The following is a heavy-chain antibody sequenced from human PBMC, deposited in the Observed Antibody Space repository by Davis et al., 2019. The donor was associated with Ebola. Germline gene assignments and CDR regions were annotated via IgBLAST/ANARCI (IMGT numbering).Heavy chain of an antibody. CDR1: GFTFSSYA. CDR2: ISSSSSYI. CDR3: ARAFGTRYYYGMDV. V-gene: IGHV3-21*01. D-gene: IGHD1-1*01. J-gene: IGHJ6*02. Sequence: PGGSLRLSCAASGFTFSSYAMSWVRQAPGKGLEWVSSISSSSSYIYYADSVKGRFTISRENAKNSLYLQMNSLRAGDTAVYYCARAFGTRYYYGMDVWGQGTTVTVSS.